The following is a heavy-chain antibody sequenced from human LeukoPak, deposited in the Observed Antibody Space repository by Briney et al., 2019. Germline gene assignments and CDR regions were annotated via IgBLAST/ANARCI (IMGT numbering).Heavy chain of an antibody. V-gene: IGHV4-61*02. CDR1: GGSITSDVHY. CDR3: ARGTKSPRTTVLTSFWYFDL. J-gene: IGHJ2*01. Sequence: SQTLSLTCTVSGGSITSDVHYWNWIRQSAEKGLEWIGRVHTTGSLDYNPSLKSRVTISIDTSSNHFSLMMDSVTTTDTAVYYRARGTKSPRTTVLTSFWYFDLWGRGTLVTVSS. D-gene: IGHD4-17*01. CDR2: VHTTGSL.